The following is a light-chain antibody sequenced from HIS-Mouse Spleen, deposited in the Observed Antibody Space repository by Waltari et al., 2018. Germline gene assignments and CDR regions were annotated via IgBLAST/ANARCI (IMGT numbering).Light chain of an antibody. Sequence: SYELTQPPSVSVSPGKTARITFSGDALPKKYSYGYQQKSGQAPVLVIYEDSKRPSGIPERFSGSSSGTMATLTISGAQVEDEADYYCYSTDSSGNHRVFGGGTKLTVL. CDR2: EDS. J-gene: IGLJ2*01. CDR1: ALPKKY. CDR3: YSTDSSGNHRV. V-gene: IGLV3-10*01.